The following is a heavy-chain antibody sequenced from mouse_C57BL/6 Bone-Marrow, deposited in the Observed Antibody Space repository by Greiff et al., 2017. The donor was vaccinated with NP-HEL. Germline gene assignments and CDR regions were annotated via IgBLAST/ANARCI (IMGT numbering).Heavy chain of an antibody. CDR3: AFGERGDYAMDY. V-gene: IGHV1-66*01. Sequence: QVQLQQSGPELVKPGASVKISCKASGYSFTSYYIHWVKQRPGQGLEWIGWIYPGSGNTKYNEKFKGKATLTADTSSSTAYMQLSSLTSEDSAVYYCAFGERGDYAMDYWGQGTSVTVSS. CDR2: IYPGSGNT. J-gene: IGHJ4*01. CDR1: GYSFTSYY.